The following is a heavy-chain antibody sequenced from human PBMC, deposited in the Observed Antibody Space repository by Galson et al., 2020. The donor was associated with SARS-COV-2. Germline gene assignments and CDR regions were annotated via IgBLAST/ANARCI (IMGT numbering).Heavy chain of an antibody. V-gene: IGHV3-11*01. CDR1: GFSLSDYY. CDR3: ARNSRESEGMLVDY. Sequence: GGSLRLSCAASGFSLSDYYMSWIRQAPGKGLEWVSYIFSSGYTKYYADSVKGRFTISRDSAKNSLYLQMNSLRAEDTAVYYCARNSRESEGMLVDYWGQGTLVTVSS. CDR2: IFSSGYTK. J-gene: IGHJ4*02. D-gene: IGHD3-10*01.